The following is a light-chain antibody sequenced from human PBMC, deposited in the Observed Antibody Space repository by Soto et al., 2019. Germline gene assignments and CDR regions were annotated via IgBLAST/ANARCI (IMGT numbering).Light chain of an antibody. CDR3: QQCCSTPYT. V-gene: IGKV4-1*01. CDR2: WAS. Sequence: DIVMTQSPDSLAVSLGERATINCKSSQSVLSSSNNKNYLAWYQQKPGQPPKLLIYWASTRESGVPDRFSGGGSGTDFTLTISSLQAEDVAVDYCQQCCSTPYTFGQGTKLEIK. CDR1: QSVLSSSNNKNY. J-gene: IGKJ2*01.